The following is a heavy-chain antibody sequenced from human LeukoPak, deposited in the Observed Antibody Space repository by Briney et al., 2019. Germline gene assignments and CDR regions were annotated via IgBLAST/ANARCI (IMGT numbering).Heavy chain of an antibody. CDR2: IWYDGSNK. Sequence: GRSLRLSGAASGFTFSSYGMHWVRQAPGKGLEWVAVIWYDGSNKYYADSVKGRFTISRDNSKNTLYLQMNSLRAEDTAVYYCATRGIVVVTATQHWGQGTLVTVSS. J-gene: IGHJ1*01. V-gene: IGHV3-33*01. CDR1: GFTFSSYG. D-gene: IGHD2-21*02. CDR3: ATRGIVVVTATQH.